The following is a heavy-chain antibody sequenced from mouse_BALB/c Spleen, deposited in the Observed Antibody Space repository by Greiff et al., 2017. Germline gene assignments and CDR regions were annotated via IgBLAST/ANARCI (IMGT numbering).Heavy chain of an antibody. J-gene: IGHJ3*01. CDR1: GFSLTSYG. CDR2: IWSGGST. Sequence: VQLQQSGPGLVQPSQSLSITCTVSGFSLTSYGVHWVRQSPGKGLEWLGVIWSGGSTDYNAAFISRLSISKDNSKSQVFFKMNSLQADDTAIYYCARTGNYEFAYWGQGTLVTVSA. CDR3: ARTGNYEFAY. D-gene: IGHD2-1*01. V-gene: IGHV2-4-1*01.